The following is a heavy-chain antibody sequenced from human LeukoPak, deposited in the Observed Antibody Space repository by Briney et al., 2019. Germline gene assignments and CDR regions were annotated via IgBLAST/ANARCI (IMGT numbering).Heavy chain of an antibody. V-gene: IGHV1-2*02. J-gene: IGHJ4*02. Sequence: RASVKVSCKASGYIFTAYYLHLVRQAPGQGLEWMGWIKANNGDTNYAQKFQGRVTMTRDTSISTVYMELSRLTSDDTAVYYCMRVGGDYPYWGQGTLVTVSS. D-gene: IGHD2-21*02. CDR2: IKANNGDT. CDR3: MRVGGDYPY. CDR1: GYIFTAYY.